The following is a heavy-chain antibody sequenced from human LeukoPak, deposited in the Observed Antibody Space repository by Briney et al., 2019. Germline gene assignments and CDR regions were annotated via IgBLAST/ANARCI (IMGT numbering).Heavy chain of an antibody. CDR3: ARAWDDIVVVPAAYDLRYYYGMDV. D-gene: IGHD2-2*01. J-gene: IGHJ6*02. CDR2: ISAYNGNT. Sequence: GASVKVSCKASGYTFTSYGISWVRQAPGQGLEWMGWISAYNGNTNYAQKLQGRVTITRDTSASTAYMELSSLRSEDTAVYYCARAWDDIVVVPAAYDLRYYYGMDVWGQGTTVTVSS. V-gene: IGHV1-18*01. CDR1: GYTFTSYG.